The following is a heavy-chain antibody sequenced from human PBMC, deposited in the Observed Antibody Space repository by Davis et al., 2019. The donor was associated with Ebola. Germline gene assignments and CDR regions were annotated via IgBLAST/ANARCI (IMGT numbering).Heavy chain of an antibody. V-gene: IGHV1-18*01. CDR2: ISAYNGNT. D-gene: IGHD3-10*01. Sequence: AASVKVSCKASGYTFTSYGISWVRQAPGQGLEWMGWISAYNGNTNYAQKLQGRVTMTTDTSTSTAYMELRSLRSDDTAVYYCAREKLWFGELLGDYWGQGTLVTVSS. CDR3: AREKLWFGELLGDY. CDR1: GYTFTSYG. J-gene: IGHJ4*02.